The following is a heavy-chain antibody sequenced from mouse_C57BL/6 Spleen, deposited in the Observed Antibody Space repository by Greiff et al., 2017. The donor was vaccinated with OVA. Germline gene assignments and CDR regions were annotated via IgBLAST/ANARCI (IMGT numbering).Heavy chain of an antibody. D-gene: IGHD2-4*01. CDR1: GFSLTSYA. CDR3: ARKLDDYDEDYAMDY. CDR2: IWTGGGT. V-gene: IGHV2-9-1*01. Sequence: VQLQQSGPGLVAPSQSLSITCTVSGFSLTSYAISWVRQPPGKGLEWLGVIWTGGGTNYNSALKSRLSISKDNSKSQVFLKMNSLQTDDTARYYCARKLDDYDEDYAMDYWGQGTSVTVSS. J-gene: IGHJ4*01.